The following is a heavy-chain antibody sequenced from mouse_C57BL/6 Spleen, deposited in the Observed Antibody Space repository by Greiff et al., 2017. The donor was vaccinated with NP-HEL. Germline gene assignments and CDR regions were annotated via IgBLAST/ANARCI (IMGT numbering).Heavy chain of an antibody. D-gene: IGHD4-1*01. J-gene: IGHJ2*01. CDR3: ARRSWDDYFDY. V-gene: IGHV2-2*01. Sequence: QVHVKQSGPGLVQPSQSLSITCTVSGFSLTSYGVHWVRQSPGKGLEWLGVIWSGGSTDYNAAFISRLSISKDNSKSQVFFKMNSLQADDTAIYYCARRSWDDYFDYGGQGTTLTVSS. CDR1: GFSLTSYG. CDR2: IWSGGST.